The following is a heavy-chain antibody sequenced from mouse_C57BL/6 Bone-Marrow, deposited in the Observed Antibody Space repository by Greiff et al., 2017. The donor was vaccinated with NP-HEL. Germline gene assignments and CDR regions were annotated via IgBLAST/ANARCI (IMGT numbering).Heavy chain of an antibody. CDR2: INPNNGGT. J-gene: IGHJ1*03. D-gene: IGHD2-1*01. V-gene: IGHV1-18*01. CDR1: GYTFTDYN. Sequence: EVQLQESGPELVKPGASVKIPCKASGYTFTDYNMDWVKQSHGKSLEWIGDINPNNGGTIYNQKFKGKATLTVDKSSSTAYMEHRSLTSEDTAVYYCARNGNYGGDWYFDVWGTGTTVTVSS. CDR3: ARNGNYGGDWYFDV.